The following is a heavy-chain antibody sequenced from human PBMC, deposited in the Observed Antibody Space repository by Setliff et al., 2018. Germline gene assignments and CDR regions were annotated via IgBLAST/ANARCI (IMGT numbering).Heavy chain of an antibody. J-gene: IGHJ6*02. V-gene: IGHV4-59*01. CDR3: GRLSWVGLRYYGLDV. Sequence: KPSETLSLTCTVSGVSTSSYYWSWIRQPPGKGLECIGYIQKSGSANYNPSLMSRVTISVDPPRNQSSLKLRSVTAADTAVYYCGRLSWVGLRYYGLDVWGQGATVTVSS. CDR2: IQKSGSA. CDR1: GVSTSSYY. D-gene: IGHD3-10*01.